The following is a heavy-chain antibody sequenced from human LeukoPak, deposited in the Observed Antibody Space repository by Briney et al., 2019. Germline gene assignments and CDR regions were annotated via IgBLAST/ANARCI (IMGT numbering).Heavy chain of an antibody. D-gene: IGHD5-18*01. CDR3: ARGGDTQDY. V-gene: IGHV3-7*05. CDR2: IKQDGSEK. CDR1: GFTFSHYW. J-gene: IGHJ4*02. Sequence: GGSLRLSCAASGFTFSHYWMNWVRQAPGKGLEWVANIKQDGSEKYYVDSVKGRFTISRDNAKNSLYLQMNGLRAEDTAVYYCARGGDTQDYWGQGTLVTVSS.